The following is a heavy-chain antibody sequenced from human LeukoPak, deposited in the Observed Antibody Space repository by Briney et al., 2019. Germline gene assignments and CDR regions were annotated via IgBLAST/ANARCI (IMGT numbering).Heavy chain of an antibody. CDR1: GYTFTSYG. V-gene: IGHV1-18*01. Sequence: ASVKVSCKASGYTFTSYGISWVRQAPGQGLEWMGWISAYNGNTNYAQKLQGRVTMTTDTSTSTAYMELRSLRSEDTAVYYCARGSSPSYDSSGDYLAEYFQHWGQGTLVTVSS. CDR2: ISAYNGNT. J-gene: IGHJ1*01. CDR3: ARGSSPSYDSSGDYLAEYFQH. D-gene: IGHD3-22*01.